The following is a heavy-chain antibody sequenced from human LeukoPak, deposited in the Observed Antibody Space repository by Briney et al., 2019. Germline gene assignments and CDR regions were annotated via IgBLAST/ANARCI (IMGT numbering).Heavy chain of an antibody. CDR3: VKDRYCSSTRCYGDFDY. Sequence: GGSLRLSCAASGFTFSSYAMSWVRQPPGKGLEWVPVISGSDSSTYYADSVKGRFTISRDNSKNTLYLQMNSLRAEDTAVYYCVKDRYCSSTRCYGDFDYWGQGTLVTVSS. D-gene: IGHD2-2*01. CDR1: GFTFSSYA. J-gene: IGHJ4*02. CDR2: ISGSDSST. V-gene: IGHV3-23*01.